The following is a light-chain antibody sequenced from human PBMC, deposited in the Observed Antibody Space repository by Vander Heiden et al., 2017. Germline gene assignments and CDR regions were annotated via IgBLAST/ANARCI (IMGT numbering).Light chain of an antibody. J-gene: IGKJ4*01. CDR2: DAS. V-gene: IGKV3-11*01. CDR1: QRVSSY. CDR3: QQRRDWPLT. Sequence: EFVLTQSPATLSLSPAERATLSCRASQRVSSYLAWYQQKPGQAPRLLIYDASNRAAGIPARFSGSGSGTDFTLTISSLEPEDFAVYYCQQRRDWPLTFGGGTKVEIK.